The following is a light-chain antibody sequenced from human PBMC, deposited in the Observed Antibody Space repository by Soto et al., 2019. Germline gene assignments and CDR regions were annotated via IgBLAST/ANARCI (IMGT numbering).Light chain of an antibody. Sequence: EIVLTQSPDTLSLSPGESATLSCRASQSVRSKLAWYQQKPGQAPRLLIYGASTRATGIPARFSGSGSGTEFTLIISSLQSEDSAVYYCQQYNSWLWTFGQGTKVEIK. CDR1: QSVRSK. J-gene: IGKJ1*01. CDR3: QQYNSWLWT. V-gene: IGKV3-15*01. CDR2: GAS.